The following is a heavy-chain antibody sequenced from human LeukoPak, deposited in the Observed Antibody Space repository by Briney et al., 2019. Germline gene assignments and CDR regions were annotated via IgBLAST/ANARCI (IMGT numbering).Heavy chain of an antibody. CDR3: AKDRFHGSGYYFDY. J-gene: IGHJ4*02. V-gene: IGHV3-23*01. Sequence: GGSLRLSCAASGFTFSSYAMSWVRQAPGKWLEWVSAISGSGGCTYYADSVKGRFTISRDNSKNTLYLQMDSLRAEDTAVYYCAKDRFHGSGYYFDYWGQGTLVTVSS. CDR2: ISGSGGCT. D-gene: IGHD3-10*01. CDR1: GFTFSSYA.